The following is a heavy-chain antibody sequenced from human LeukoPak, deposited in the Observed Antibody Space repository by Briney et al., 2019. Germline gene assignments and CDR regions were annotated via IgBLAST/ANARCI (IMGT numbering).Heavy chain of an antibody. CDR2: IYYSGST. CDR3: AREALWPPRGPRGYSYGYLDY. D-gene: IGHD5-18*01. CDR1: GGSISSGGYY. V-gene: IGHV4-31*03. J-gene: IGHJ4*02. Sequence: PSQTLSLTCTVSGGSISSGGYYWSWIRQHPGKGPEWIGYIYYSGSTYYNPSLKSRVTISVDTSKNQFSLKLSSVTAADTAVYYCAREALWPPRGPRGYSYGYLDYWGQGTLVTVSS.